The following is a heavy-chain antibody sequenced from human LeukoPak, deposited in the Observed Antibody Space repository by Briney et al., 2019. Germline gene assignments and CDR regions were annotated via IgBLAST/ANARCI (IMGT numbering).Heavy chain of an antibody. Sequence: PSETLSLTCTVSGGSISSSSYYWGWIRQPPGKGLEWIGSIYYSGSTYYNPSLKSRVTISVDTSKNQFSLKLSSVTAADTAVYYCARDRRYYDSSRRWRAFDYWGQGTLVTVSS. CDR3: ARDRRYYDSSRRWRAFDY. D-gene: IGHD3-22*01. CDR2: IYYSGST. J-gene: IGHJ4*02. CDR1: GGSISSSSYY. V-gene: IGHV4-39*07.